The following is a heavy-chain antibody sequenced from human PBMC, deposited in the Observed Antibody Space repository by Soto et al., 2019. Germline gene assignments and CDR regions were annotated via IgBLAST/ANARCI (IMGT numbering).Heavy chain of an antibody. CDR3: ARVGITIFGVVSNWFDP. Sequence: SETLSLTCTVSGDSISNNNFYWGWIRQPPGKGLEWIGSIYYSGSTYYNPSLKSRVTISVDTSKNQFSLKLSSVTAADTAVYYCARVGITIFGVVSNWFDPWGQGTLVTVSS. V-gene: IGHV4-39*07. D-gene: IGHD3-3*01. CDR1: GDSISNNNFY. CDR2: IYYSGST. J-gene: IGHJ5*02.